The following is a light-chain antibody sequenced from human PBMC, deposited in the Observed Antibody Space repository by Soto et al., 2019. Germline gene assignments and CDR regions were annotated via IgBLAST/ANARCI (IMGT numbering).Light chain of an antibody. CDR2: AAS. J-gene: IGKJ5*01. CDR1: QRISRW. Sequence: DIQMTQSPSTRSASVGERVTITCRASQRISRWLAWYQQKPGKAPKLLIYAASSLQSGVPSRFSGSGSGTDFTLTISRLEPEDFAVYYCQQYGSSLITFGQGTRLEIK. V-gene: IGKV1-5*01. CDR3: QQYGSSLIT.